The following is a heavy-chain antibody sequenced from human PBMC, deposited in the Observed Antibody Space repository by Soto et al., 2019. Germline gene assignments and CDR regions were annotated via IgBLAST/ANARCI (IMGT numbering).Heavy chain of an antibody. J-gene: IGHJ3*02. D-gene: IGHD2-15*01. CDR1: GFTFDDYA. CDR2: ISWNSGSI. Sequence: GGSLRLSCAASGFTFDDYAMHWVRQAPGKGLGWVSGISWNSGSIGYADPVKGRFTISRDNAKNSLYLQMNSLRAEDTALYYCAKGLGYCSGGSCYWVMGAFDIWGQGTMVTVSS. V-gene: IGHV3-9*01. CDR3: AKGLGYCSGGSCYWVMGAFDI.